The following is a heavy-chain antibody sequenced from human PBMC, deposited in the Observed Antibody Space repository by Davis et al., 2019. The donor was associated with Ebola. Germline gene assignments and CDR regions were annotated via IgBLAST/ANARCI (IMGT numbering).Heavy chain of an antibody. CDR2: IYSGGTT. CDR1: GFTVSNYY. Sequence: GESLKISCAASGFTVSNYYMSWVRQAPGKGLEWVSIIYSGGTTYYADSVKGRFTISGHNSKNTLHLQMNSLKTDDTAVYYCAGTCSHKVHYGLDVWGQGTTVTVSS. D-gene: IGHD6-13*01. J-gene: IGHJ6*02. CDR3: AGTCSHKVHYGLDV. V-gene: IGHV3-53*04.